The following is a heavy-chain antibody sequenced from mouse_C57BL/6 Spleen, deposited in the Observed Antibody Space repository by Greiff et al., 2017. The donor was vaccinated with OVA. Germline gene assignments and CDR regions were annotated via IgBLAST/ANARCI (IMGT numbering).Heavy chain of an antibody. CDR2: IYPGSGST. CDR3: APERDYDGDPYFDY. V-gene: IGHV1-55*01. J-gene: IGHJ2*01. CDR1: GYTFTSYW. D-gene: IGHD2-3*01. Sequence: VQLQQSGAELVKPGASVKMSCKASGYTFTSYWITWVKQRPGQGLEWIGDIYPGSGSTNYNEKFKSKATLTVDTSSSTAYMQLSSLTSEDSAVYYCAPERDYDGDPYFDYWGQGTTLTVSS.